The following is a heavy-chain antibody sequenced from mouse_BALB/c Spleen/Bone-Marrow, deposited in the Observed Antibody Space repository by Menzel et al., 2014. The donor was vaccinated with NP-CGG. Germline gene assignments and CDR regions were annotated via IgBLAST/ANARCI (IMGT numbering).Heavy chain of an antibody. D-gene: IGHD1-1*01. CDR2: INPYNDGT. CDR3: ARSLLRYYAMDY. CDR1: GYTFTSYV. J-gene: IGHJ4*01. V-gene: IGHV1-14*01. Sequence: EVKLVESGPELVKPGASVKMSCKASGYTFTSYVMHWVKQKPGQGLEWIGYINPYNDGTKYNEKFKGKATLTSDKSSSTAYMELSSLTSEDSAVYYCARSLLRYYAMDYWGRGTSVTVSS.